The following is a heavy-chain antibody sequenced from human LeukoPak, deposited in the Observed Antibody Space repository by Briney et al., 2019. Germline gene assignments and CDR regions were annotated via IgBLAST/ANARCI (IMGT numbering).Heavy chain of an antibody. CDR2: IYTSGST. Sequence: SKTLSLTCSVSGYSISSGYYWSWIRQPAGKGLEWIGRIYTSGSTNYNPSLKSRVTMSVDTSKNQFSLKLSSVTAADTAVYYCARERTTYYYDSSGYYYFDYWGQGTLVTVSS. CDR3: ARERTTYYYDSSGYYYFDY. D-gene: IGHD3-22*01. CDR1: GYSISSGYY. V-gene: IGHV4-4*07. J-gene: IGHJ4*02.